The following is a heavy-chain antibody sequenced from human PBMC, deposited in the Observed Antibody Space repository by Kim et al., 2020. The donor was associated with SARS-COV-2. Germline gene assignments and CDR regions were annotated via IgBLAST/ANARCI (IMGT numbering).Heavy chain of an antibody. CDR1: GYTFTGYY. J-gene: IGHJ4*02. V-gene: IGHV1-2*04. CDR2: INPNSGGT. D-gene: IGHD6-13*01. CDR3: AREILYSSSWFRPYYFDY. Sequence: ASVKVSCKASGYTFTGYYMHWLRQAPGQGLEWMGWINPNSGGTNSAQKFQGWVTMTRDTSISTAYMELSRLRSDDTAVYYCAREILYSSSWFRPYYFDYWGQGTLVTVSS.